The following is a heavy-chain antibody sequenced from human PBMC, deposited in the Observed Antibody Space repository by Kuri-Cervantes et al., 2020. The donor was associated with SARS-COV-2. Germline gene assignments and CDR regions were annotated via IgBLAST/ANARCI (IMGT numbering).Heavy chain of an antibody. V-gene: IGHV3-21*01. J-gene: IGHJ4*02. Sequence: GESLKISCAACGFTFSSYSMNWVRQAPGKGLEWVSSISSSSSYIYYADSVKGRFTISRDNAKDSLYLQMNSLRAEDTAVYYCARELGGGSVWGQGTLVTVSS. CDR3: ARELGGGSV. CDR1: GFTFSSYS. D-gene: IGHD2-15*01. CDR2: ISSSSSYI.